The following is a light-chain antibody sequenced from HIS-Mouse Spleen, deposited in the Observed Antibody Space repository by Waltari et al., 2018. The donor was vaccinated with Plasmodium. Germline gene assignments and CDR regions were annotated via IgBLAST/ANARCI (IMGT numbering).Light chain of an antibody. CDR3: QQYNNWPPLT. V-gene: IGKV3-15*01. Sequence: VMTHSPATLSVSPGERATLSCRASQSVSSNLAWYQQKPGQAPRLLIYGASTRATSIPARFSGSGSGTEFTLTISSMQSEDFAVYYCQQYNNWPPLTFGGGTKVEIK. J-gene: IGKJ4*01. CDR1: QSVSSN. CDR2: GAS.